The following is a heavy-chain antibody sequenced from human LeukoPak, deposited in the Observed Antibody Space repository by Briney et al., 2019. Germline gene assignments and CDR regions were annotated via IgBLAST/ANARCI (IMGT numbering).Heavy chain of an antibody. V-gene: IGHV4-39*01. CDR3: ARRTFPLYFDY. J-gene: IGHJ4*02. Sequence: GSLRLSCAASGFTFSGFSLNWVRQAPGKGLEWIGSFSYSGSTYYNPSLKSRVTISVDTSKNQFSLRLSSVTAADTAMFYCARRTFPLYFDYWGQGTLVTVSS. CDR1: GFTFSGFSLN. CDR2: FSYSGST. D-gene: IGHD2-8*01.